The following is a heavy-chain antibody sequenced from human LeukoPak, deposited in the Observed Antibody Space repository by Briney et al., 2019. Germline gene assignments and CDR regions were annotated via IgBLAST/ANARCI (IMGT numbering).Heavy chain of an antibody. CDR3: ARLKYYDSTGYSPGYYMDV. V-gene: IGHV4-4*07. J-gene: IGHJ6*03. D-gene: IGHD3-22*01. Sequence: SETLSLTCSVAGGSIINYYWSWIRQSAGTGLEWVGRIYITGSTTYNLSLQSRLSTSVDTSKNQFSLRLRSVSAADTAVYYCARLKYYDSTGYSPGYYMDVWGKGITVSASS. CDR2: IYITGST. CDR1: GGSIINYY.